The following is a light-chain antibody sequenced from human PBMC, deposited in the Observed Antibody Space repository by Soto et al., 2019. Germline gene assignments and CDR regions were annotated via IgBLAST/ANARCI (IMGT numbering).Light chain of an antibody. Sequence: IVLTHSPATLSLCPRQRATLSCSPSQSVSINLLAWYQHKPGQAPRLLIFDWFSRATGIPDGFSGSGSGTDFTLTISRLEPEDFAVYYCQQYGRSPTTFGQGTKVDI. CDR2: DWF. CDR3: QQYGRSPTT. V-gene: IGKV3-20*01. CDR1: QSVSINL. J-gene: IGKJ1*01.